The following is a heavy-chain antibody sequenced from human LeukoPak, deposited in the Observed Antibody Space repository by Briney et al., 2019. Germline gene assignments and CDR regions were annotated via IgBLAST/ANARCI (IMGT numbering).Heavy chain of an antibody. Sequence: GGSLRLSCAVSGFTFSTYSMNWVRQAPGKGLEWVSYISGSSSTIYYADSVKGRFTISRDNAKNSLYLQMNSLRAEDTAVYYCARDGAPRFLEWLTTYYYYYMDVWGKGTTVTVSS. J-gene: IGHJ6*03. CDR1: GFTFSTYS. CDR3: ARDGAPRFLEWLTTYYYYYMDV. CDR2: ISGSSSTI. D-gene: IGHD3-3*01. V-gene: IGHV3-48*04.